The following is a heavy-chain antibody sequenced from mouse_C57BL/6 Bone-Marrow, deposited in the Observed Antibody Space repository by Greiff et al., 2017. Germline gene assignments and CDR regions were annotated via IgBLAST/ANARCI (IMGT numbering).Heavy chain of an antibody. D-gene: IGHD2-12*01. J-gene: IGHJ3*01. CDR1: GYTFTSYW. Sequence: QVQLQQPGAELVKPGASVKVSCKASGYTFTSYWMHWVKQRPGQGLEWIGRIHPSDSDTNYNQKFKGKATLTVDKSSSTAYRQLSRLTSEVSAVYYCAIGVYDRFAYWGQGTLVTVSA. V-gene: IGHV1-74*01. CDR3: AIGVYDRFAY. CDR2: IHPSDSDT.